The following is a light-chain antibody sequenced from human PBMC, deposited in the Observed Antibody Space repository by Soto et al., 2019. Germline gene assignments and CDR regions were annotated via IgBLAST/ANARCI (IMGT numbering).Light chain of an antibody. CDR3: KQYDSYPLT. V-gene: IGKV1-5*03. CDR1: QRIGSL. J-gene: IGKJ4*01. CDR2: KSS. Sequence: DIQMTQTPSTLSASVGDRVTITCRASQRIGSLLAWHQQEPGKAPKLLIYKSSSLESGVPSSFNCSGSGTEFPLSISRLQPDDSATAYCKQYDSYPLTFGGGTKVDIK.